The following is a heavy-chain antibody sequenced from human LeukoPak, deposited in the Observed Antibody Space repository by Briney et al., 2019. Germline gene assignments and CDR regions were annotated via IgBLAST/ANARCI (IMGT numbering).Heavy chain of an antibody. CDR1: GGTFSSYA. D-gene: IGHD2-2*01. V-gene: IGHV1-69*13. J-gene: IGHJ6*02. Sequence: SVKVSCKASGGTFSSYAISRVRQAPGQGLEWMGGIIPIFGTANYAQKFQGRVTITADESTSTAYMELSSLRSEDTAVYYCSLGYCSSTSCYGIHYYYYYGMDVWGQGTTVTVSS. CDR3: SLGYCSSTSCYGIHYYYYYGMDV. CDR2: IIPIFGTA.